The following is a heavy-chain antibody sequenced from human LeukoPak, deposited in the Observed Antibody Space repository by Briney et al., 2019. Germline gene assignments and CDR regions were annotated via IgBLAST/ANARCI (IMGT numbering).Heavy chain of an antibody. Sequence: SGGSLRLSCAASGFTFDDYGMSWVRQAPGKGLEWVSGINWNGGSTGYADSVKGRFTISRDNAKNSLYLQMNSLTAEDTALYYCARDRDIVVEKGVDYWGQGTLVTVSS. V-gene: IGHV3-20*04. CDR2: INWNGGST. CDR1: GFTFDDYG. CDR3: ARDRDIVVEKGVDY. J-gene: IGHJ4*02. D-gene: IGHD2-2*01.